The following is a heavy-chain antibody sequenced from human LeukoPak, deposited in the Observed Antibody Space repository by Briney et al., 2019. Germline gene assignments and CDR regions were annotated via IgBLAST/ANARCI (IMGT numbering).Heavy chain of an antibody. CDR3: AILSWDGRGTFY. D-gene: IGHD2/OR15-2a*01. CDR1: GFTFSTYS. Sequence: GGSLRLSCAASGFTFSTYSMSWVRQAPGKGLEWVSAIRGGGENTYHADSVKGRFTISRDNSKDTLSLQMNSLRAEDTAVYYCAILSWDGRGTFYWGQGTLVTVSS. J-gene: IGHJ4*02. V-gene: IGHV3-23*01. CDR2: IRGGGENT.